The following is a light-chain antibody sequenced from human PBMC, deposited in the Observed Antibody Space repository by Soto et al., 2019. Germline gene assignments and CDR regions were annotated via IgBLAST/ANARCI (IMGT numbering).Light chain of an antibody. Sequence: IVLTQSPGTLSLSPGERATLSCRASQSVSNSYLAWYQQKPGQAPRLLIYGASNRATAIPDRFSGSGSGTDFTLSINRLEPEDFAVYYCQQYGTSPLTFGGGTKVDIK. J-gene: IGKJ4*01. CDR1: QSVSNSY. CDR3: QQYGTSPLT. CDR2: GAS. V-gene: IGKV3-20*01.